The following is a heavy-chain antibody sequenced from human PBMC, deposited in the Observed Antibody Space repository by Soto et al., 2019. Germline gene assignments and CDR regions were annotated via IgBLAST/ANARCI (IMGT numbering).Heavy chain of an antibody. V-gene: IGHV3-30*18. Sequence: LRLSCAASGFTFSSYGMHWVRQAPGKGLEWVAVISYDGSNKYYADSVKGRFTISRDNSKNTLYLQMNSLRAEDTAVYYCAKSESGYLDYWGQGTLVTVSS. D-gene: IGHD2-15*01. CDR1: GFTFSSYG. J-gene: IGHJ4*02. CDR3: AKSESGYLDY. CDR2: ISYDGSNK.